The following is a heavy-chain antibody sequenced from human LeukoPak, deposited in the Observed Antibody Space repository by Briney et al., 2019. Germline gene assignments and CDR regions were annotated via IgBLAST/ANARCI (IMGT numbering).Heavy chain of an antibody. V-gene: IGHV4-38-2*02. Sequence: IPSETLSLTCTVSGGSISSYYWSWIRQPPGKGLEWIGSIYHSGSTYYNPSLKSRVTISVDTSKNQFSLKLSSVTAADTAVYYCARAELGWELHYFVFDYWGQGTLVTVSS. CDR2: IYHSGST. D-gene: IGHD1-26*01. CDR1: GGSISSYY. CDR3: ARAELGWELHYFVFDY. J-gene: IGHJ4*02.